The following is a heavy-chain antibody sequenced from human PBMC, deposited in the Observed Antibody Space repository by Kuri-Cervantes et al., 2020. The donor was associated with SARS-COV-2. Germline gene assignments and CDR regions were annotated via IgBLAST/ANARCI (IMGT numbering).Heavy chain of an antibody. J-gene: IGHJ6*02. CDR3: ARRRTARPGKLYYYGMDV. V-gene: IGHV3-7*03. Sequence: GESLKISCAASGFTFSSYWMSWVRQAPGKGLEWVANIKQDGSEKYYVDSVKGRFTISRDNAKNSLYLQMNSLRAEDTAVYYCARRRTARPGKLYYYGMDVCGQGTTVTVSS. D-gene: IGHD6-6*01. CDR1: GFTFSSYW. CDR2: IKQDGSEK.